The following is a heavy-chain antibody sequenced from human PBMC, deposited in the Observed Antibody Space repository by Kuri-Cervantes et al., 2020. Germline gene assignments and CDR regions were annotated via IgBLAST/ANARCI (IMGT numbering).Heavy chain of an antibody. J-gene: IGHJ3*02. CDR3: ARVKWFGEYAFDI. V-gene: IGHV3-21*01. CDR1: GFTFSSYS. Sequence: GESLKISCAASGFTFSSYSMNWVRQAPGKGLEWVSSISSSGIYIYYADSLKGRFTVSRDNAKNSLYLQMNSLRAEDTAVYYCARVKWFGEYAFDIWGQGTMVTVSS. D-gene: IGHD3-10*01. CDR2: ISSSGIYI.